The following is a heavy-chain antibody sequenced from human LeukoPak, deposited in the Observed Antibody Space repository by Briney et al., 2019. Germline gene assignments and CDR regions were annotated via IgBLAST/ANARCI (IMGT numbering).Heavy chain of an antibody. V-gene: IGHV3-66*01. CDR3: ARDHNYMDV. CDR1: GFTVSNNY. J-gene: IGHJ6*03. Sequence: GGSLRLSCAASGFTVSNNYMTWVRQAPGKGLEWVSLIYSGGSTYYADSVKGRFTISRDNSKNTLYLQMNSLRAEDTAVYYCARDHNYMDVWGKGTTVTISS. CDR2: IYSGGST.